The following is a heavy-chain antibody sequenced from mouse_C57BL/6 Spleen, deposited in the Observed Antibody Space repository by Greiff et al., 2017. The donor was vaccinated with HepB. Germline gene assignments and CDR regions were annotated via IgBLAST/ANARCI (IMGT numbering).Heavy chain of an antibody. CDR1: GYAFSSSW. V-gene: IGHV1-82*01. Sequence: VQLQESGPELVKPGASVKISCKASGYAFSSSWMNWVKQRPGKGLEWIGRIYPGDGDTNYNGKFKGKATLTADKSSSTAYMQLSSLTSEDSAVYFCERWDYARDYWGQGTTLTVSS. CDR2: IYPGDGDT. CDR3: ERWDYARDY. J-gene: IGHJ2*01. D-gene: IGHD1-1*01.